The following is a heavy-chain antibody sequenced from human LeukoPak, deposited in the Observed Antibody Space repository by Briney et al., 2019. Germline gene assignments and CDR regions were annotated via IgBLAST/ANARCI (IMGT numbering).Heavy chain of an antibody. V-gene: IGHV1-8*01. CDR3: ATHERYCSGGSCQRRGAFDI. J-gene: IGHJ3*02. D-gene: IGHD2-15*01. CDR2: MNPNSGNT. CDR1: GYTFTSYD. Sequence: ASVKVSCKASGYTFTSYDINWVRQATGQGLEWMGWMNPNSGNTGYAQKFQGRVTMTRNTSISTAYMELSSLRSEDTAVHYCATHERYCSGGSCQRRGAFDIWGQGTMVTVSS.